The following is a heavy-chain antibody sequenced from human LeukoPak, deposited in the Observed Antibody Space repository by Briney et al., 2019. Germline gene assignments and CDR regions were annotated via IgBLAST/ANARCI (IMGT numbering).Heavy chain of an antibody. J-gene: IGHJ5*02. V-gene: IGHV4-38-2*02. Sequence: SETQSLTCTVSGYSISSGYYWGWIRQPPGKGLEWIGSIYHSGSTYYNPSLKSRVTISVDTSKNQFSLKLSSVTAADTAVYYCARRVTTVTWFDPWGQGTLVTVSS. CDR1: GYSISSGYY. D-gene: IGHD4-17*01. CDR2: IYHSGST. CDR3: ARRVTTVTWFDP.